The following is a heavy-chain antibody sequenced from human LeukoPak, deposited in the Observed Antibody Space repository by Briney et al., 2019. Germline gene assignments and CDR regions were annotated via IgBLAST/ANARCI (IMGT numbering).Heavy chain of an antibody. CDR2: ISYDGNDK. CDR1: GFTFSKYG. V-gene: IGHV3-30*18. D-gene: IGHD5-12*01. CDR3: AKDAIIVATIREIDS. Sequence: GGSLRLSCAASGFTFSKYGMYWVRHAPGKGLEWVTFISYDGNDKYYGDSVKGRFTISRDNSKNTLYLQMNSLRPEDTAVYYCAKDAIIVATIREIDSWGQGTLVTVST. J-gene: IGHJ4*02.